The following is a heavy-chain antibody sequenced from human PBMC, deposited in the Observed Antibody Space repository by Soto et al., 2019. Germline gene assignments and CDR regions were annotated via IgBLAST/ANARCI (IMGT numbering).Heavy chain of an antibody. D-gene: IGHD3-22*01. Sequence: VSVKVSCKASGYTFTSYYMHWVRQAPGQGLEWMGIINPSGGSTSYAQKFQGRVTMTRDTSTSTVYMELSSLRSEDTAVYYCARDGTTYYYDSSGYYADYWGQGTLVTVSS. V-gene: IGHV1-46*01. J-gene: IGHJ4*02. CDR1: GYTFTSYY. CDR2: INPSGGST. CDR3: ARDGTTYYYDSSGYYADY.